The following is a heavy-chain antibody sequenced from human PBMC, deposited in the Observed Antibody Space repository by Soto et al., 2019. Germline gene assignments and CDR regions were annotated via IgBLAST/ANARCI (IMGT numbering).Heavy chain of an antibody. D-gene: IGHD1-26*01. J-gene: IGHJ4*01. CDR3: AIDPSIVGAPPIH. V-gene: IGHV3-21*01. CDR1: GFTFSSYS. Sequence: GGSLRLSCAASGFTFSSYSMNWVRQAPGKGLEWVSSISSSSSYIYYADSVKGRFTISRDNAKNSLYLQMDSLGAEDTAVYYCAIDPSIVGAPPIHCGPGTRVTVPS. CDR2: ISSSSSYI.